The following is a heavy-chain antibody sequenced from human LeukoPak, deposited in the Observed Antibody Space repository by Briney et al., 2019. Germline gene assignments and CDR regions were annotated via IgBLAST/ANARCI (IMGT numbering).Heavy chain of an antibody. D-gene: IGHD6-13*01. CDR2: IIPILGIA. Sequence: SVKVSCKASGGTFSSYTISWVRQAPGQGLEWMGRIIPILGIANYAQKFQGRVTITADKSTSTAYMELSSLRSEDTAVYYCARVSPTIAAAGTWADAFDIWGQGTTVTVSS. V-gene: IGHV1-69*02. CDR1: GGTFSSYT. J-gene: IGHJ3*02. CDR3: ARVSPTIAAAGTWADAFDI.